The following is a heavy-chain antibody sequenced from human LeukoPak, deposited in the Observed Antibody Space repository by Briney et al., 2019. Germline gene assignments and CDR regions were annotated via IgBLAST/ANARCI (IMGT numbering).Heavy chain of an antibody. Sequence: TGGSLRLSCTASGFTFADYAMSWVRQAPGKGLEWVGFIRSKTYGGTTEYAASVKGRFIISRDDSKSIAHLQMNSLKTEDTAMYYCTRDLSGYAKPIDNWGQGTLVTVSS. D-gene: IGHD5-12*01. CDR1: GFTFADYA. J-gene: IGHJ4*02. CDR2: IRSKTYGGTT. CDR3: TRDLSGYAKPIDN. V-gene: IGHV3-49*04.